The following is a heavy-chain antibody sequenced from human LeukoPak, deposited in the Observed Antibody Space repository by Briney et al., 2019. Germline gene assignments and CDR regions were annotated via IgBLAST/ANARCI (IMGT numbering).Heavy chain of an antibody. CDR2: IRDDGNNK. CDR1: GFTFSTYD. CDR3: AKDVLRDKTGYFDY. D-gene: IGHD1-14*01. Sequence: SGGSLRLSCSTSGFTFSTYDMHWVRQAPGKGLGWVASIRDDGNNKFYAASEEGRFTISRDNSKSTLFLQMNSLRAEDTAVYYCAKDVLRDKTGYFDYWGQGALVTVSS. J-gene: IGHJ4*02. V-gene: IGHV3-30*02.